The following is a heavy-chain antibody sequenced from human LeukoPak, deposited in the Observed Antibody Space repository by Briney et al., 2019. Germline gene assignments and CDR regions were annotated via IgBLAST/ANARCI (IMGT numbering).Heavy chain of an antibody. CDR1: GFTFSSYG. D-gene: IGHD6-13*01. CDR2: IRYDGSNK. V-gene: IGHV3-30*02. Sequence: PGGSLRHSCAASGFTFSSYGMHWVRQAPGKGLEWVAFIRYDGSNKYYADSVKGRFTISRDNDKNSLYLQMNSLRTEDTALYYCATRVTADSYDASDIWGQGTMVTVSS. CDR3: ATRVTADSYDASDI. J-gene: IGHJ3*02.